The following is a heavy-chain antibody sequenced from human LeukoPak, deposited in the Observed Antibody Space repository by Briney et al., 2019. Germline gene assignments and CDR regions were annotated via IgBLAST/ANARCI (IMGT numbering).Heavy chain of an antibody. V-gene: IGHV4-4*02. CDR2: IYHSGST. Sequence: SGTLSLTCAVSGGSISSSNWWSWVRQPPGKGLEWIGEIYHSGSTNYNPSLKSRVTISVDKSKNQFSLKLSSVTAADTAVYYCASLYYYDSSGYYGADDAFDIWGQGTMVTVSS. D-gene: IGHD3-22*01. CDR1: GGSISSSNW. J-gene: IGHJ3*02. CDR3: ASLYYYDSSGYYGADDAFDI.